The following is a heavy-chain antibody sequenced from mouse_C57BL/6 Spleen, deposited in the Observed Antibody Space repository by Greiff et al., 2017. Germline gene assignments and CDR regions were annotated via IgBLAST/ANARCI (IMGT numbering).Heavy chain of an antibody. CDR3: ARSDYDPAWFAY. D-gene: IGHD2-4*01. CDR2: IYPGDGDT. CDR1: GYAFSSYW. Sequence: VQLQQSGAELVKPGASVKISCKASGYAFSSYWMNWVKQRPGKGLEWIGQIYPGDGDTNYNGKFKGKATLTADKSSSTAYMQLSSLTSEDSAVYFCARSDYDPAWFAYWGQGTLVTVSA. V-gene: IGHV1-80*01. J-gene: IGHJ3*01.